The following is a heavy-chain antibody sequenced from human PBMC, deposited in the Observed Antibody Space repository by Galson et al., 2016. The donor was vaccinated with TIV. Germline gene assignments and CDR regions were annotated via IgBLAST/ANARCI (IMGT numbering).Heavy chain of an antibody. CDR3: ARGGYSGGLEVWDNWFDP. CDR1: GGTFSNYP. J-gene: IGHJ5*02. V-gene: IGHV1-69*13. D-gene: IGHD5-12*01. Sequence: SVKVSCKASGGTFSNYPINWVRQAPGQGLEWMGGIIPRFGTANYPQKFEGRVTITAVESTTTVNMEMSSLRSEDTAVYYCARGGYSGGLEVWDNWFDPWGQGTMVTVSS. CDR2: IIPRFGTA.